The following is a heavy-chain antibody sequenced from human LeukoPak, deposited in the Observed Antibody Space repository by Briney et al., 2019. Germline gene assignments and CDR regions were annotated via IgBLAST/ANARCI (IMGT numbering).Heavy chain of an antibody. J-gene: IGHJ4*02. Sequence: GGSLRLSCAASGFTFGSYAMYWVRQAPGKGLEWVSGISGSGGGPYYADSVKGRFTISRDNSKNTLYLQMNSLRADDTAVYYCARDRDGMGNYPLDYWGQGTLVIVSS. D-gene: IGHD3-10*01. V-gene: IGHV3-23*01. CDR1: GFTFGSYA. CDR2: ISGSGGGP. CDR3: ARDRDGMGNYPLDY.